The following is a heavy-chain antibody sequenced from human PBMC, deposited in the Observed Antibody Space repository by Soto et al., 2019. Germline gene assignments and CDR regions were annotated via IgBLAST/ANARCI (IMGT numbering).Heavy chain of an antibody. CDR3: ARFDYVWGSYRPRRPAAFDY. J-gene: IGHJ4*02. CDR2: TYYRSKWYN. D-gene: IGHD3-16*02. Sequence: PSQTLSLTCAISGDSVSSNSAAWNWIRQSPSRGLEWLGRTYYRSKWYNDYAVSVKSRITINPDTSKNQFSLQLNSVTPEDTAVYYCARFDYVWGSYRPRRPAAFDYWGQGTLVTVSS. V-gene: IGHV6-1*01. CDR1: GDSVSSNSAA.